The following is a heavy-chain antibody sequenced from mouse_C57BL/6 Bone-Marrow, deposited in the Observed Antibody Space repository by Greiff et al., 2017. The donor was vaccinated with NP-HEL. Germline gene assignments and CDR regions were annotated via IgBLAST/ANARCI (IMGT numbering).Heavy chain of an antibody. CDR3: VRDRETAQATDFAY. V-gene: IGHV10-3*01. D-gene: IGHD3-2*02. J-gene: IGHJ3*01. Sequence: GGGLVQPKGSLKLSCAASGFTFNTYAMHWVRQAPGKGLEWVARIRSKSSNYATYYADSVKDRFTISRDDSQSMLYLQMNNLKTEDTAMYYGVRDRETAQATDFAYWGQGTLVTVSA. CDR1: GFTFNTYA. CDR2: IRSKSSNYAT.